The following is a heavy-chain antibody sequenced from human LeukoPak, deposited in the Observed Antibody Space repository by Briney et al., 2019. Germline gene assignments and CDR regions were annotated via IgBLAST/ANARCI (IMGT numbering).Heavy chain of an antibody. J-gene: IGHJ4*02. CDR3: ARDLTPSYYYDSSGYLGFLDY. CDR2: ISSSGSTI. V-gene: IGHV3-11*01. CDR1: GFTFSDYY. D-gene: IGHD3-22*01. Sequence: GGSLRLSCAASGFTFSDYYMSWIRQAPGKGLEWVSYISSSGSTIYYADSVKGRFTISRDNAKNSLYLQMNSLRAEDTAVYYCARDLTPSYYYDSSGYLGFLDYWGQGTLVTVSS.